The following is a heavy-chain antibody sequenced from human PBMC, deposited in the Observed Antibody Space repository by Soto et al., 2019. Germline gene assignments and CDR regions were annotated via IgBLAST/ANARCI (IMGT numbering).Heavy chain of an antibody. CDR3: ARDPRGDWYFDL. Sequence: QVQLVESGGGVVQPGRSLRLSCAASGFTFSSYGMHWVRQAPGKGLEWVAVIWYDGSNKYYADSVKGRFTISRDNSKNTLYLQMNSLRAEDTAVYYCARDPRGDWYFDLWGRGTLVTVSS. CDR1: GFTFSSYG. CDR2: IWYDGSNK. D-gene: IGHD3-10*01. V-gene: IGHV3-33*01. J-gene: IGHJ2*01.